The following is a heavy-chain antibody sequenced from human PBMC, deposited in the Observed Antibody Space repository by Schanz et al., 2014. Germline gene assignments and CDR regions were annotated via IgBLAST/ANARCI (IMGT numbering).Heavy chain of an antibody. CDR3: TRGGYSYALSAFDI. CDR2: ISPYTGNT. D-gene: IGHD5-18*01. V-gene: IGHV1-18*01. CDR1: GGTFSSFG. Sequence: VQLEQSGAEVKKPGSSVKVSCKASGGTFSSFGINWVRQAPGQGLEWVGWISPYTGNTHYFDKMEGRVTMTTDTSTSTAYMELRSLRSDDTALYYCTRGGYSYALSAFDIWGQGTMVTVSS. J-gene: IGHJ3*02.